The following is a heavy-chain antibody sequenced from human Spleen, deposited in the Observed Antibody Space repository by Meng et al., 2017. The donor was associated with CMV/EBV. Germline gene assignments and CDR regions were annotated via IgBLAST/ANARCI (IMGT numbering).Heavy chain of an antibody. CDR1: GFTFSSYS. V-gene: IGHV3-21*01. J-gene: IGHJ4*02. D-gene: IGHD3-3*01. CDR3: ARGVASYYDFWSGYYLDYFDY. CDR2: ISSSSTYI. Sequence: GESLKISCAASGFTFSSYSINWVRQAPGRGLEWVSSISSSSTYIYYADSVKGRFTISRDNAKNSLYLQMNSLRAEDTAVYYCARGVASYYDFWSGYYLDYFDYWGQGTLVTVSS.